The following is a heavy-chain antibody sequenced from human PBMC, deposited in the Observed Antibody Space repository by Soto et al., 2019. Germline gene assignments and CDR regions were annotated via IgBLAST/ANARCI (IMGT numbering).Heavy chain of an antibody. Sequence: GGSLRLSCAASGFTFSSYAMHWVRQAPGKGLEWVAVISYDGSNKYYADSVKGRFTISRDNSKNTLYLQMNSLRAEDTAVYYCARPYYGDQYYFDYWGQGTLVTVSS. CDR3: ARPYYGDQYYFDY. D-gene: IGHD4-17*01. CDR2: ISYDGSNK. CDR1: GFTFSSYA. V-gene: IGHV3-30-3*01. J-gene: IGHJ4*02.